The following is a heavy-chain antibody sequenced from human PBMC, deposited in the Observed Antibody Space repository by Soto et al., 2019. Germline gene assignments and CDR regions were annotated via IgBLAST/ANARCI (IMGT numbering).Heavy chain of an antibody. Sequence: QLHLVQSGAVVKKPGASVTVSCSASGYPVTAYYMHWVRQAPGRGLEWMGGINPATGGAKFTQTFQGRVTMARDTSASTDFMEQGGLTSEDTAVFYCARGGGVGVAGSAAFEMWGQGTLVTVSS. J-gene: IGHJ3*02. CDR2: INPATGGA. V-gene: IGHV1-2*02. CDR1: GYPVTAYY. D-gene: IGHD3-3*01. CDR3: ARGGGVGVAGSAAFEM.